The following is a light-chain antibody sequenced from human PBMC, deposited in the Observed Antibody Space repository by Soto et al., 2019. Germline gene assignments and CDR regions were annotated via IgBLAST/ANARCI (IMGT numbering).Light chain of an antibody. Sequence: EIVMTQSPATLSVSPGERATLSCRASQSVSSNLAWYQQKPGQAPRLLIYGASTRATGIPARFSGSGSGTEVNLTISSLQSEDFAVYYCQQYNNWPPWTFGKGTKVEIK. V-gene: IGKV3-15*01. J-gene: IGKJ1*01. CDR2: GAS. CDR3: QQYNNWPPWT. CDR1: QSVSSN.